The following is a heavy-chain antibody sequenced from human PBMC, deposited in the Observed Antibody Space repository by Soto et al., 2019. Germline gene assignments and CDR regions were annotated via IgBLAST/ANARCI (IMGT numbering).Heavy chain of an antibody. D-gene: IGHD5-18*01. Sequence: QVQLVQSGAEVKKPESSVKVSCKAPGGTFSTYAISWVRHAPGHGLEWMGGIIPMFGTANYAQRFQDRVTITADESTNTVYMELGSLRSEDTAVYFCASGIQLWLRRINTGYSGWGQGTLVTVPS. CDR1: GGTFSTYA. CDR2: IIPMFGTA. CDR3: ASGIQLWLRRINTGYSG. J-gene: IGHJ4*02. V-gene: IGHV1-69*12.